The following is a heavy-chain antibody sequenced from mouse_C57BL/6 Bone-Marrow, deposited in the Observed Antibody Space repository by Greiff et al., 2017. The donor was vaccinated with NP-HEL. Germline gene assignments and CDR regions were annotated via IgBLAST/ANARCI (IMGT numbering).Heavy chain of an antibody. J-gene: IGHJ3*01. CDR3: ASLLLPGFAY. D-gene: IGHD2-10*01. Sequence: EVKLVESGGDLVKPGGSLKLSCAASGFTFSSYGMSWVRQTPDKRLEWVATLSSGGSYTYYPDSVKGRFTISRDNAKNTLYLQMSSLKSEDTAMYYCASLLLPGFAYWGQGTLVTVSA. V-gene: IGHV5-6*01. CDR1: GFTFSSYG. CDR2: LSSGGSYT.